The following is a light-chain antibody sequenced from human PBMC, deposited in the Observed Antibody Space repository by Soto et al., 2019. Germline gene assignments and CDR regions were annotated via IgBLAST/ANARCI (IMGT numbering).Light chain of an antibody. CDR1: QSVSNW. Sequence: DIQMTQSPSTLSASVGDRVTNTCRTSQSVSNWLAWYQLKPGKAPKALIYDASTLNTGVPSRFSGSGSGTEFTLTISSLQPDDIATYYCHQYNSYSGTLGQGTKVEIK. V-gene: IGKV1-5*01. J-gene: IGKJ1*01. CDR2: DAS. CDR3: HQYNSYSGT.